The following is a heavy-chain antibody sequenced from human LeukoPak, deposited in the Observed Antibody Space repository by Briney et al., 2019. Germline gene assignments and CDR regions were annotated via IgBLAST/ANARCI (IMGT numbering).Heavy chain of an antibody. CDR3: ARAFASGIRRALWFGDLL. J-gene: IGHJ4*02. CDR1: GFTFSSYA. D-gene: IGHD3-10*01. V-gene: IGHV3-30*04. CDR2: VSAHGVDK. Sequence: GGSLRLSCAASGFTFSSYAMHWVRQAPGKGMEGLAVVSAHGVDKFYVDSVKGRFTISKDTSKDTLSLQMNSLGVGDTGLYYCARAFASGIRRALWFGDLLRAQGTLVTVSS.